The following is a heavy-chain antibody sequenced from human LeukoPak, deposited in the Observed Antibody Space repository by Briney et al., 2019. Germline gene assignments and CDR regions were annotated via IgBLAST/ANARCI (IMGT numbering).Heavy chain of an antibody. D-gene: IGHD3-22*01. CDR1: GCTFTGYY. Sequence: EPSVKVSCKASGCTFTGYYMDWVPQAPGQGLEWIGWINPKNGGTNYAQKFQGRVTMTRDTSISTAYMELSRLRSDDTAMYYCARFYDSSAYYRNNWFDPWGQGTLVTVSS. CDR2: INPKNGGT. CDR3: ARFYDSSAYYRNNWFDP. V-gene: IGHV1-2*03. J-gene: IGHJ5*02.